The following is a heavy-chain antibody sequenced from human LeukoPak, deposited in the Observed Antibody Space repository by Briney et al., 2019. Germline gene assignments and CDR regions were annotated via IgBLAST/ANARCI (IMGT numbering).Heavy chain of an antibody. D-gene: IGHD4-11*01. Sequence: PGGSLRLSCAASAFTFSSYEMNWVRQAPGKGLEWVAFIRYDGSNKYYADSVKGRFTISRDNSKNTLYLQMNSLRAEDTAVYYCAKVKNYRERGFDYWGQGTLVTVSS. CDR3: AKVKNYRERGFDY. CDR2: IRYDGSNK. J-gene: IGHJ4*02. V-gene: IGHV3-30*02. CDR1: AFTFSSYE.